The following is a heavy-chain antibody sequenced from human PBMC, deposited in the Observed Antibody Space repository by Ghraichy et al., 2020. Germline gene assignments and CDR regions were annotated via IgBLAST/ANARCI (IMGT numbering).Heavy chain of an antibody. V-gene: IGHV4-38-2*02. CDR2: IYHSGST. CDR3: ARDPSEVDY. CDR1: GYSISSGYY. J-gene: IGHJ4*02. Sequence: SETLSLTCTVSGYSISSGYYWGWIRQPPGKGLEWIGGIYHSGSTSYNPSLKSRVTISVDTSKNQFSLKLSSVTAADTAVYYCARDPSEVDYWGQGTLVTVSS.